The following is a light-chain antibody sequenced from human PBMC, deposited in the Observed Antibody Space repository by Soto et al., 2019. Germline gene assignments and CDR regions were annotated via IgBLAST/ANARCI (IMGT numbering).Light chain of an antibody. V-gene: IGKV1-8*01. Sequence: AIRMTQSPSSLSASTGYRVTITCRASQDISTYLAWYQQKPGKTPNLLIYSASTLQSGVPSRFSGSGSGTDFTLTISGLQSEDFSTYYCQQHYDYPFTFGGGTKVDIK. CDR1: QDISTY. CDR3: QQHYDYPFT. J-gene: IGKJ4*01. CDR2: SAS.